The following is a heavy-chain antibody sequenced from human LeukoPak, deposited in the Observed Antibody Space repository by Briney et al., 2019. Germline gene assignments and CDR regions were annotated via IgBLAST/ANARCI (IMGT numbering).Heavy chain of an antibody. CDR1: GGTFSSYA. Sequence: SVKVSCKASGGTFSSYAISWVRQAPGQGLEWMGGIIPIFGTANYAQKFQGRVTITADESTSTAYMKLSSLRSEDTAVYYCARALAVGKSFDYWGQGTLVTVSS. J-gene: IGHJ4*02. V-gene: IGHV1-69*13. D-gene: IGHD6-19*01. CDR3: ARALAVGKSFDY. CDR2: IIPIFGTA.